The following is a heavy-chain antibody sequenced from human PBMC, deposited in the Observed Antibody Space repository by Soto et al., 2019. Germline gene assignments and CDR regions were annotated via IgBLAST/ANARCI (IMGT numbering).Heavy chain of an antibody. CDR3: AKAMGDVGEAQVFYFHS. D-gene: IGHD3-10*01. CDR2: ISVITSAT. J-gene: IGHJ1*01. V-gene: IGHV3-23*01. CDR1: EFTFSIYA. Sequence: PGGSMRLSCAASEFTFSIYAMTWVRQAPGKGIEWVSGISVITSATFYVDSVEGRFTISRDNFKNSMYLQMNSLRAEDTAVYYCAKAMGDVGEAQVFYFHSWGQGTLVTVSS.